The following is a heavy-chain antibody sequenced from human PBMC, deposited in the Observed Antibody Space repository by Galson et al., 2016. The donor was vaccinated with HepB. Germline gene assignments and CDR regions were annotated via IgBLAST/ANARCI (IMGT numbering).Heavy chain of an antibody. CDR3: ARGGYSPMDV. Sequence: SETLSLTCTVSGDSISSYYWSWIRQPPEKGLEWIGYIYYSETTNYNPSLKSRVTISVDTSKNQFSLKLSSVTAADTAVYYCARGGYSPMDVWGQGTLVTVSS. D-gene: IGHD2-15*01. CDR1: GDSISSYY. V-gene: IGHV4-59*01. J-gene: IGHJ4*02. CDR2: IYYSETT.